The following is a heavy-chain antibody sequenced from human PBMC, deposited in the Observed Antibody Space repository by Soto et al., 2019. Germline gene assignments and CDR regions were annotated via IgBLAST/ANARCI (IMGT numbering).Heavy chain of an antibody. Sequence: QVQLVQSGAEVKKPGASVKVSCKASGYTFTRSGISWVRQAPGQGPEWMGWISSYNGDTNDAQTFQGRVTMTTDTSTSTAYSELRSLGSDDTAVYYCAREGVAPYYSYGMDGWGQGTPVTVSS. CDR1: GYTFTRSG. D-gene: IGHD5-12*01. V-gene: IGHV1-18*01. J-gene: IGHJ6*02. CDR3: AREGVAPYYSYGMDG. CDR2: ISSYNGDT.